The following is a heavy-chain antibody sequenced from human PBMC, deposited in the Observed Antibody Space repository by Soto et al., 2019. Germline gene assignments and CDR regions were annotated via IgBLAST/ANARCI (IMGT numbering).Heavy chain of an antibody. D-gene: IGHD6-19*01. Sequence: ASVKVSCKASGHTFTSYGISWVRQAPGQGLEWMGWISAYNGNTNYAQKLQGRVTMTTDTSTSTAYMELRSLRSDDTAVYYCAREFDSGWYICFDYWGQGTLVTVSS. CDR3: AREFDSGWYICFDY. V-gene: IGHV1-18*01. J-gene: IGHJ4*02. CDR1: GHTFTSYG. CDR2: ISAYNGNT.